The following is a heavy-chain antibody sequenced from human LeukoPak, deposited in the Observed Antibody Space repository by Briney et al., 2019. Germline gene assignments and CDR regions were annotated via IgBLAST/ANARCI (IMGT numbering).Heavy chain of an antibody. J-gene: IGHJ4*02. Sequence: PGGSLRLSCAASGFTFSSYSIHWVRQAPGKGLEWVADISYDGSDKNYADSVKGRFTIARDNPKNTLYLQMNSLRAEDTALCYCTRGQIVGADARVDYWGQGTLVTVSS. V-gene: IGHV3-30-3*01. CDR1: GFTFSSYS. CDR2: ISYDGSDK. CDR3: TRGQIVGADARVDY. D-gene: IGHD1-26*01.